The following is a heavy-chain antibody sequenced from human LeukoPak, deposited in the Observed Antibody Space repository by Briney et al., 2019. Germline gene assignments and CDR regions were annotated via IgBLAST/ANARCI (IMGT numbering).Heavy chain of an antibody. CDR2: ISWDGDDK. V-gene: IGHV3-43*01. D-gene: IGHD2/OR15-2a*01. CDR3: AKEIEDAFDI. CDR1: GFMFEDHT. J-gene: IGHJ3*02. Sequence: GGSLRLSCAASGFMFEDHTMHWVRQAPGKGLEWVSLISWDGDDKYYVDSVKGRFSISRDNSKNSLFLQMTSLRTEDTALYFCAKEIEDAFDIWGQGTMVTVSS.